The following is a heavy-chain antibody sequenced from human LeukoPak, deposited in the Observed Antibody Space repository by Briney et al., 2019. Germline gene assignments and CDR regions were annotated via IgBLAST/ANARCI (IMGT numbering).Heavy chain of an antibody. Sequence: PSETLSLTCAVSGYSISSGYYWGWIRQPAGNGLEWIGSIYHSGSTYYNPSLKSRVTISVDTSKNQFSLKLSSVTAADTAVYYCARAYIVVVPAATGVADYWGQGTLVTVSS. CDR3: ARAYIVVVPAATGVADY. J-gene: IGHJ4*02. D-gene: IGHD2-2*01. V-gene: IGHV4-38-2*01. CDR2: IYHSGST. CDR1: GYSISSGYY.